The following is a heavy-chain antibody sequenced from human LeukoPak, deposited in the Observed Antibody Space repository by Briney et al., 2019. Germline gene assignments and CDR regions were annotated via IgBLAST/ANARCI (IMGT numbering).Heavy chain of an antibody. CDR3: AKDRSITIFGVVKANWFDP. D-gene: IGHD3-3*01. Sequence: PGGSLRLSCAASGCSFSSYGMQWVRQAPGKGLEWVAVIWYDGSNKYYADSVKGRFTISRDNSKNTLYLQMNSLSAEDTAVYYCAKDRSITIFGVVKANWFDPWGQGTLVTVSS. V-gene: IGHV3-33*06. CDR1: GCSFSSYG. J-gene: IGHJ5*02. CDR2: IWYDGSNK.